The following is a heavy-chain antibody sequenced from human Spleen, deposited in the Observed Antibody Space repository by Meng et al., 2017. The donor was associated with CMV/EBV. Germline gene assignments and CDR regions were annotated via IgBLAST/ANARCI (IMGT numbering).Heavy chain of an antibody. V-gene: IGHV3-30*02. CDR1: GFTFSSYG. CDR2: IRYDGSNK. J-gene: IGHJ4*02. D-gene: IGHD2-2*01. CDR3: AKDHRGYCSSTSCPHDY. Sequence: GESLKICCAASGFTFSSYGMHWVRQAPGKGLEWVAFIRYDGSNKYYADSVKGRFSISRDNSKNTLYLQMNSLRAEDTAVYYCAKDHRGYCSSTSCPHDYWGQGTLVTVSS.